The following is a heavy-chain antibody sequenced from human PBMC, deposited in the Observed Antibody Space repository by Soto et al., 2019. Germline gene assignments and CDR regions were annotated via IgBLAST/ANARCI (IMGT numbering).Heavy chain of an antibody. V-gene: IGHV3-23*01. CDR1: GFTFRNYA. CDR3: AKDAVSGDGIWLMDS. Sequence: GGSLRLSCAASGFTFRNYAMTWARQAPGKGLEWVSSLLRSGSSAYYADSVRGRFTISSDTSANSLYLQMDNLRAEDTAIYYCAKDAVSGDGIWLMDSWGQGTVVTVSS. D-gene: IGHD4-17*01. J-gene: IGHJ5*02. CDR2: LLRSGSSA.